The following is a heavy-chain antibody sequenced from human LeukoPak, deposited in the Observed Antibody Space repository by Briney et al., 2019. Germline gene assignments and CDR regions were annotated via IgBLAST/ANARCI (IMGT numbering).Heavy chain of an antibody. CDR3: ARRFSTKVSGYNWIDP. Sequence: PGGSLRLSCAASGFTFSSYWMSWVRQAPGKGLEWVANIKQDGSEKFYVDSVKGRFTISRDNAKKSLYLQMESLRAEDTAVYYCARRFSTKVSGYNWIDPWGQGTLVTVSS. V-gene: IGHV3-7*01. CDR1: GFTFSSYW. J-gene: IGHJ5*02. CDR2: IKQDGSEK. D-gene: IGHD1-14*01.